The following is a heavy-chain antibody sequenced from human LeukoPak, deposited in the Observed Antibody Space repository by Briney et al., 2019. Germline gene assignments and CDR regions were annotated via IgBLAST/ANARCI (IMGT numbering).Heavy chain of an antibody. D-gene: IGHD3-22*01. CDR3: ATEPALYDSSGYSDY. CDR1: GYTLTELS. J-gene: IGHJ4*02. Sequence: ASVTVSCKVSGYTLTELSMHWVRQAPGKGLEWMGGFDPEDGETIYAQKFQGRVTMTEDTSTDTAYMELSSLRSEDTAVYYCATEPALYDSSGYSDYWGQGTLVTVSS. CDR2: FDPEDGET. V-gene: IGHV1-24*01.